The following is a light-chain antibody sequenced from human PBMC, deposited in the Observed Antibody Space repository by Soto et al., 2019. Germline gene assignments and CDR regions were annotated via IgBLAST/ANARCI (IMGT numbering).Light chain of an antibody. J-gene: IGKJ1*01. Sequence: EIVMTQSPATLSVSPGERATLSCRASQSVSSNLAWYQQEPGQAPRLLIYGASTRATGIPARFSDSGSGTEFTLTISSLQSEDFAVYYCQQYNNWPHWTFGQGTKVEIK. CDR2: GAS. CDR3: QQYNNWPHWT. V-gene: IGKV3-15*01. CDR1: QSVSSN.